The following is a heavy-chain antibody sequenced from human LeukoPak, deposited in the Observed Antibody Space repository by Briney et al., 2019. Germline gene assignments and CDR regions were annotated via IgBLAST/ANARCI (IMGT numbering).Heavy chain of an antibody. CDR2: ISNNAVST. Sequence: PGGSLRLSCAASGFTFSSDSMTWVRQAPGKGLEWVSTISNNAVSTFYADPVKGRFSISGDNSKNTLYLHMSSLSAEDTAMYYCAKDSFSTMWGPGTLVTVSS. J-gene: IGHJ4*02. D-gene: IGHD2/OR15-2a*01. V-gene: IGHV3-23*01. CDR3: AKDSFSTM. CDR1: GFTFSSDS.